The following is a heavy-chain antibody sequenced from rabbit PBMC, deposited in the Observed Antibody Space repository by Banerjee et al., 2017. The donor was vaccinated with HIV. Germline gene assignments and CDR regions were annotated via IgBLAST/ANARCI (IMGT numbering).Heavy chain of an antibody. D-gene: IGHD4-2*01. J-gene: IGHJ4*01. Sequence: QEQLEESGGDLVKPEGSLTLTCTASGFSFSSYWMWWVRQAPGKGLEWIACIVAGSSGSTYYANWAKGRFTISKTSSTTVTLQMTSLTAADTATYFCARHTVHAGNLWGPGTLVTVS. CDR3: ARHTVHAGNL. V-gene: IGHV1S45*01. CDR2: IVAGSSGST. CDR1: GFSFSSYW.